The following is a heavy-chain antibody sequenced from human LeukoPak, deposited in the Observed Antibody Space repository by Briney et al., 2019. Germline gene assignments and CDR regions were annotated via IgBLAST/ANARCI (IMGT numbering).Heavy chain of an antibody. CDR1: GYTFTSYG. D-gene: IGHD1-26*01. J-gene: IGHJ4*02. CDR2: IIPIFGTA. V-gene: IGHV1-69*05. Sequence: AASVKVSCKASGYTFTSYGISWVRQAPGQGLEWMGGIIPIFGTANYAQKFQGRVTITTDESTSTAYMELSSLRSEDTAVYYCARGVRYSGSYSLLFFDYWGQGTLVTVSS. CDR3: ARGVRYSGSYSLLFFDY.